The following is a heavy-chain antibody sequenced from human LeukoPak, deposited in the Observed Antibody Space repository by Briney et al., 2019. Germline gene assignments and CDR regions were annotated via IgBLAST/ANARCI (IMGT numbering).Heavy chain of an antibody. D-gene: IGHD6-13*01. V-gene: IGHV3-23*01. J-gene: IGHJ4*02. CDR1: GFTFSDYY. CDR2: ISGSGGST. Sequence: PGGSLRLSCAASGFTFSDYYMSWVRQAPGKGLEWVSAISGSGGSTYYADSVKGRFTISRDNSKNTLYLQMNSLRAEDTAVYYCAKQGSRLLPYFDYWGQGTLVTVSS. CDR3: AKQGSRLLPYFDY.